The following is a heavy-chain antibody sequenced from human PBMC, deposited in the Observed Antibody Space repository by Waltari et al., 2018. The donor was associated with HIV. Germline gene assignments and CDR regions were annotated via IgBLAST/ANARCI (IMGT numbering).Heavy chain of an antibody. J-gene: IGHJ4*02. CDR1: GFTFSNFA. CDR3: ARGGYYYDISGYYHY. D-gene: IGHD3-22*01. Sequence: QVQLVESGGGVVQPGRSLRLSCAASGFTFSNFAMHWVRQAPGKGLEWVVVIWYEGDNKYYADSVKGRFTISRDNSKNTLYLQMNSLRVEDTAVYYCARGGYYYDISGYYHYWGQGTLVTVSS. CDR2: IWYEGDNK. V-gene: IGHV3-33*01.